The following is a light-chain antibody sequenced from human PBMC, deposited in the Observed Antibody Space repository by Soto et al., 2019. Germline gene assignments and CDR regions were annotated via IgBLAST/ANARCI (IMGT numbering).Light chain of an antibody. J-gene: IGKJ2*01. CDR3: MQALHTPYT. Sequence: DIVMTQSPLSLPVTPGEPASISCRSSQSLLHSNGYNSLDWYLQKPGQSPQLLIYLGSNRASGVPDRFSGSGSGTDFTLKISRVEAEDVGVYYCMQALHTPYTFGQGTKLEIK. V-gene: IGKV2-28*01. CDR2: LGS. CDR1: QSLLHSNGYNS.